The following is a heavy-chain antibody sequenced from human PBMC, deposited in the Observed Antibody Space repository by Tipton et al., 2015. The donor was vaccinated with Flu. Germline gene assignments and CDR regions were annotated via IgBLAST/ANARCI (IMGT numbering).Heavy chain of an antibody. J-gene: IGHJ4*02. V-gene: IGHV4-59*03. CDR1: GGSISSYY. CDR3: ATDSSGYYYFDS. Sequence: LRLSCTVSGGSISSYYWSWIRQPPGKGLEWIGYVYYSGSTNYNPSLKNRVTISVDTSKNQFSLKLSSVTAADTAVYYCATDSSGYYYFDSWGQGTLVTVSS. CDR2: VYYSGST. D-gene: IGHD3-22*01.